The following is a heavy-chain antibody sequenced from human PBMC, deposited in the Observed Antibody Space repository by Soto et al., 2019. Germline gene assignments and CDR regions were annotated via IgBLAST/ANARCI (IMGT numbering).Heavy chain of an antibody. CDR2: INHSGST. J-gene: IGHJ2*01. CDR1: GGSFSGYY. Sequence: QVQLQQWGAGLLKPSETLSLTCAVYGGSFSGYYWSWIRQLPGKGLEWIGEINHSGSTNYNPSRKSRVTISVDEATNQISRRQSAVTAAATGVYYGARAECAEPDDDGGNLGYWDCDLWGRGTLVTGSS. D-gene: IGHD4-17*01. V-gene: IGHV4-34*01. CDR3: ARAECAEPDDDGGNLGYWDCDL.